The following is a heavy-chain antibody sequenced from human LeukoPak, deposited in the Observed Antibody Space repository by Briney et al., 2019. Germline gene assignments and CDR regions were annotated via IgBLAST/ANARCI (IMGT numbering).Heavy chain of an antibody. D-gene: IGHD4-23*01. CDR1: GGTFSSYA. CDR2: IIPIFGTA. Sequence: SVKVSCKASGGTFSSYAISWVRQAPGQGLEWMGGIIPIFGTANYAQKFQGRVTITTDESTSTAYMELSSLRSEDTAVYYCARGNSPSYYYYYYMDVWGKGTTVTVFS. J-gene: IGHJ6*03. CDR3: ARGNSPSYYYYYYMDV. V-gene: IGHV1-69*05.